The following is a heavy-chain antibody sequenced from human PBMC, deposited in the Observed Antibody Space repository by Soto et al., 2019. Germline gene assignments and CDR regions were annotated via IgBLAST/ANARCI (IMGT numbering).Heavy chain of an antibody. CDR3: ARPRYSYGAFDY. V-gene: IGHV4-39*01. J-gene: IGHJ4*02. D-gene: IGHD5-18*01. CDR2: IYYSGST. CDR1: GGSISSSSYY. Sequence: SETLSLTCTVSGGSISSSSYYWGWIRQPPGKGLEWIGSIYYSGSTYYNPSLKSRVTISVDTSKNQFSLKLSSVTAADTAVYYCARPRYSYGAFDYWGQGTLVTVSS.